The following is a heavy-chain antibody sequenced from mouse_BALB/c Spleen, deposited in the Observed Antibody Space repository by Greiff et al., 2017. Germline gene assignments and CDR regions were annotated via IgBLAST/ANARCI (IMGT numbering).Heavy chain of an antibody. CDR3: VGDSSGYVGAMDY. CDR1: GFSLTSYD. D-gene: IGHD3-1*01. J-gene: IGHJ4*01. CDR2: IWTGGGT. Sequence: QVQLKESGPGLVAPSQSLSITCTVSGFSLTSYDISWIRQPPGKGLEWLGVIWTGGGTNYNSAFMSRLSISKDNSKSQVFLKMNSLQTDDTAIYYCVGDSSGYVGAMDYWGQGTSVTVSS. V-gene: IGHV2-9-2*01.